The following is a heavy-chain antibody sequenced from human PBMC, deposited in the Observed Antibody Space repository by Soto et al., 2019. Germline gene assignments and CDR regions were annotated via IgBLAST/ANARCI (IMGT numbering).Heavy chain of an antibody. J-gene: IGHJ5*02. D-gene: IGHD3-10*01. CDR1: GYTFTSYC. CDR3: ARGSGYYGSGSREWFDP. Sequence: DSVKVSCKASGYTFTSYCISWVLEAPGEGLEWMGWISAYNGNTNYAQKLQGRVTMTTDTSTSTAYMELRSLRSDDTAVYYCARGSGYYGSGSREWFDPWGQGTVVTVCS. CDR2: ISAYNGNT. V-gene: IGHV1-18*04.